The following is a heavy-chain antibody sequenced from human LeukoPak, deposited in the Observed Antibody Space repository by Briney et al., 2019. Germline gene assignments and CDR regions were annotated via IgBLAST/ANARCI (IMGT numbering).Heavy chain of an antibody. CDR2: IKQDGSEK. CDR1: GFTFSSYW. V-gene: IGHV3-7*03. D-gene: IGHD6-6*01. Sequence: GGSLRLSCAASGFTFSSYWMSWVRQAPGKGLEWVANIKQDGSEKYYVDSVKGRFTISRDNAKNSLYLQMNSLRAEDMALYYCAKAGSSFYYYYYMDVWGKGTTVTVSS. CDR3: AKAGSSFYYYYYMDV. J-gene: IGHJ6*03.